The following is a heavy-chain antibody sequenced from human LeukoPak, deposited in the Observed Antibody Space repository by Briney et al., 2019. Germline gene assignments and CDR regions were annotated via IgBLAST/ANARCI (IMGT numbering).Heavy chain of an antibody. Sequence: GGSLRLSCAASGFTFSRYWMHWLRQAPGKGLVWVSRVSTDGSSTSYADSVKGRFTISRDNGKNTLYLQMNSLRAEDTAVYYCASYLTSIPSGMDVWGQGTTVTVSS. CDR3: ASYLTSIPSGMDV. V-gene: IGHV3-74*01. CDR2: VSTDGSST. CDR1: GFTFSRYW. D-gene: IGHD2/OR15-2a*01. J-gene: IGHJ6*02.